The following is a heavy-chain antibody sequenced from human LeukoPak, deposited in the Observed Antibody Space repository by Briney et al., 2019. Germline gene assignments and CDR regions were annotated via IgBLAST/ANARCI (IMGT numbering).Heavy chain of an antibody. CDR3: ARGGLNWFAP. CDR2: IYYSGST. Sequence: SETLSLTCTVAGGSISRYYWSWIRQPPGKGLEWIGYIYYSGSTNYNPSLKSRVTISVDTSKNQFSLKLGSVTAADTAVYYCARGGLNWFAPWGQGTLVTVSS. J-gene: IGHJ5*02. CDR1: GGSISRYY. D-gene: IGHD3-22*01. V-gene: IGHV4-59*01.